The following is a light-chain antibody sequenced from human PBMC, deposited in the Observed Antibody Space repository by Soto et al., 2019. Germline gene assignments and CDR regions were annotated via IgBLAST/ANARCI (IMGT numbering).Light chain of an antibody. Sequence: QSALTQPASVSGSPGQSITISCIGTSSDVGGYDYVSWYQQHPGKAPKLMIYEVTNRPSGVSNRFSASKSGDTASLTISGLQAEDEADYYCSSYTGSNTLYVFGTGTKLTVL. CDR1: SSDVGGYDY. J-gene: IGLJ1*01. CDR2: EVT. V-gene: IGLV2-14*01. CDR3: SSYTGSNTLYV.